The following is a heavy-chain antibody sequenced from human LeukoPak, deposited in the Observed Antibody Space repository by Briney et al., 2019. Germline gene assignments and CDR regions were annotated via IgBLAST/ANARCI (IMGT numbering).Heavy chain of an antibody. J-gene: IGHJ5*02. CDR2: IRSKANSYAT. CDR3: TRPHYYDSSGSYWLDP. D-gene: IGHD3-22*01. V-gene: IGHV3-73*01. CDR1: GFTFSGSA. Sequence: GGSLRLSCAASGFTFSGSAMHWVRQTSGKGLEWGGRIRSKANSYATAYAASVKGRFTISRDDSKNAAYLQMNSLKTEDTAVYYCTRPHYYDSSGSYWLDPWGQGTLVTVSS.